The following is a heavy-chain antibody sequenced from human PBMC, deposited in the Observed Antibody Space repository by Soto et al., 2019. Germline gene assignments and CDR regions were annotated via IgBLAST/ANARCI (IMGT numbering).Heavy chain of an antibody. Sequence: EVQLLESGGGLVQPGGSLRLSCAASGFTFSSYAMSWVRQAPGKGLEWVSAISGSGGSTYYADSVKGRFTISRDNSKKTLYLQMNSLRAEDTAVYYCAKDLRANYDYIWGSYRRTDAFDIWGQGTMVTVSS. CDR1: GFTFSSYA. V-gene: IGHV3-23*01. CDR3: AKDLRANYDYIWGSYRRTDAFDI. D-gene: IGHD3-16*02. J-gene: IGHJ3*02. CDR2: ISGSGGST.